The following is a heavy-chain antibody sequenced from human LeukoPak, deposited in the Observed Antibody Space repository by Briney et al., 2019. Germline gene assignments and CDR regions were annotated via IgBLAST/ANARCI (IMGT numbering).Heavy chain of an antibody. V-gene: IGHV1-18*01. CDR3: ARDSIVLMVYAMPNWFDP. Sequence: WASVKVSYKASGYTFTSYGISWVRQAPGQGLEWMGWISAYNGNTNYAQKLQGRVTMTTDTSTSTAYMELRSLRSDDTAVYYCARDSIVLMVYAMPNWFDPWGQGTLVTVSS. CDR2: ISAYNGNT. CDR1: GYTFTSYG. D-gene: IGHD2-8*01. J-gene: IGHJ5*02.